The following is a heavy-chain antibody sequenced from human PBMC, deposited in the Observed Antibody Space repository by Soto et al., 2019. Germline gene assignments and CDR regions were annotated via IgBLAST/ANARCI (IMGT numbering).Heavy chain of an antibody. Sequence: GGSLRLSCAASGFTFSSYGMHWVRQASGKGLEWVAVISYDGSNKYYADSVKGRFTISRDNSKNTLYLQMNSLRAEDTAVYYCAKSLEQWLLVILDYWGQGTLVTVSS. CDR3: AKSLEQWLLVILDY. J-gene: IGHJ4*02. D-gene: IGHD6-19*01. CDR2: ISYDGSNK. V-gene: IGHV3-30*18. CDR1: GFTFSSYG.